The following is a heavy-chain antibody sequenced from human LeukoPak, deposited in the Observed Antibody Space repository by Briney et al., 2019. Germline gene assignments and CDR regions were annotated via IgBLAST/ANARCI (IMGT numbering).Heavy chain of an antibody. D-gene: IGHD6-13*01. CDR3: VQHGWYSNNWVVS. CDR2: INQSGDT. J-gene: IGHJ5*01. CDR1: GGSFSAYY. V-gene: IGHV4-34*01. Sequence: PSETLSLTCAVYGGSFSAYYWNWIRQPPGKGLEWIGEINQSGDTNYNPSLKSRVAMSIDSSKNQFSLKLTSVTAADTAVYNCVQHGWYSNNWVVSWGQGSPVTVSS.